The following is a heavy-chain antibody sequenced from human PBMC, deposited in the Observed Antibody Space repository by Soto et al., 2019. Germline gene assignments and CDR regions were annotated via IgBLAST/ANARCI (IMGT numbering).Heavy chain of an antibody. CDR2: INDYMTTI. V-gene: IGHV3-74*01. CDR1: GFTFGKYW. D-gene: IGHD1-1*01. Sequence: EVQLVESGGGLVQPGGSLRLSCAASGFTFGKYWMHWVRQAPGKGLVWVSRINDYMTTINYADSVRGRFTISRDNTRITLFLQMHSLTVEDTAVYYCTRGGLEPFAFWGQGVRVTVSS. CDR3: TRGGLEPFAF. J-gene: IGHJ4*02.